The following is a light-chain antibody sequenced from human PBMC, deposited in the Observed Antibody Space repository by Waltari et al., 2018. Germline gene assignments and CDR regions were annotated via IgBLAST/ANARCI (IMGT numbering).Light chain of an antibody. V-gene: IGLV1-47*01. CDR1: SSNIGRSF. J-gene: IGLJ3*02. Sequence: QSVLTQPPSASGTPGQRVTISCSGRSSNIGRSFVCWYQHLPGTPPKLLIYRNDQRPSGVPDRFSGSRSGTSASLAISGLRSEDEADYYCAAWDDSLTVRFGGGTKLTVL. CDR3: AAWDDSLTVR. CDR2: RND.